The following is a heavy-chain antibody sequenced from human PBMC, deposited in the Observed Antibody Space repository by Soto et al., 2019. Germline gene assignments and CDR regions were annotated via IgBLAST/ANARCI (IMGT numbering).Heavy chain of an antibody. V-gene: IGHV1-69*04. Sequence: SVKPTCKDPGGSLSYNSRNWVRQAPGQGLEWMGRIVPFVGITKYAQKFQGRVTITADNSTSTAYMELSSLRSEDTAVYYCAREMGATNDYWGQGTQVTVS. J-gene: IGHJ4*02. CDR2: IVPFVGIT. D-gene: IGHD1-26*01. CDR3: AREMGATNDY. CDR1: GGSLSYNS.